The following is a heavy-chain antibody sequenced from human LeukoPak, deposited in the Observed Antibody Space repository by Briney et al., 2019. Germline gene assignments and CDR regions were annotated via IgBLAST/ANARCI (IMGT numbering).Heavy chain of an antibody. J-gene: IGHJ6*02. D-gene: IGHD3-10*01. V-gene: IGHV3-23*01. CDR3: AKTYLWFGELLYDGMDV. CDR1: GFTFSSYA. Sequence: GGSLRLSCAASGFTFSSYAVSWVRQAPGKGLAWASTISGSGGSTYYADSVKGRFTISRDNSKNTLYLQMNSLRAEDTAVYYCAKTYLWFGELLYDGMDVWGQGTTVTVSS. CDR2: ISGSGGST.